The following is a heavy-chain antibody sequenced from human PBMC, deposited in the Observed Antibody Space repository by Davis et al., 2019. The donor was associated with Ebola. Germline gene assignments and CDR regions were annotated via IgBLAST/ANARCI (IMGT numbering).Heavy chain of an antibody. Sequence: PGGSLRLSCAASGFTFSNAWMSWVRQAPGKGLEWVGRIKSKTDGGTTDYAAPVKGRFTISRDDSKNTLYLQMNSLKTEDTAVYYCTTDSAYVNYYYYYMDVWGKGTTVTVSS. D-gene: IGHD3-16*01. CDR2: IKSKTDGGTT. V-gene: IGHV3-15*01. CDR3: TTDSAYVNYYYYYMDV. CDR1: GFTFSNAW. J-gene: IGHJ6*03.